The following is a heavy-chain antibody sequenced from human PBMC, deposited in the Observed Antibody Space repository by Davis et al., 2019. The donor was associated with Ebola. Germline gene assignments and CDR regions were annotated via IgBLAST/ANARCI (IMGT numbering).Heavy chain of an antibody. CDR1: GGSISRYY. CDR3: ARGETYYYFWSGLGKGGYYYYVDV. V-gene: IGHV4-59*01. D-gene: IGHD3-3*01. J-gene: IGHJ6*03. CDR2: IDYSGST. Sequence: PSETLSLTCTVSGGSISRYYWSWIRQPPGKGLEWIGYIDYSGSTNYNPSLKSRVTISVDTSKIQFSLKLRSVTAADTAVYSCARGETYYYFWSGLGKGGYYYYVDVWGKGTTVTVSS.